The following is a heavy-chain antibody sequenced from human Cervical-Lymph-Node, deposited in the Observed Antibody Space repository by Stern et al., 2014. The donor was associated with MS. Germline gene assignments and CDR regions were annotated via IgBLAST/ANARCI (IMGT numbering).Heavy chain of an antibody. J-gene: IGHJ4*02. CDR1: GFNFNIYW. V-gene: IGHV3-7*01. D-gene: IGHD4-17*01. CDR3: ASVDYGQFDY. CDR2: INQDGSEK. Sequence: VQLVESGGGLVQPGGSLRLSCAASGFNFNIYWMGWVRQAPGQGLEWVANINQDGSEKYYVGSVKDRFTISRDNAKNSLYLQMNSLRTEDTAVYYCASVDYGQFDYWGQGTLVTVSS.